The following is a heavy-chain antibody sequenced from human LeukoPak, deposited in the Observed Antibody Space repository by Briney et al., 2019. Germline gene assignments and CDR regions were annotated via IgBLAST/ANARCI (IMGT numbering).Heavy chain of an antibody. J-gene: IGHJ4*02. Sequence: ASVKVSCKASGYTFTSYYMHWVRQAPGQGLEWMGWINPSSGGTNYAQRFQGRATMTRDTSISTAYMELSRLRSDDTAVYYCARDVGEYCSSVSCYASDYWGQGTLVTVSS. V-gene: IGHV1-2*02. CDR2: INPSSGGT. CDR1: GYTFTSYY. D-gene: IGHD2-2*01. CDR3: ARDVGEYCSSVSCYASDY.